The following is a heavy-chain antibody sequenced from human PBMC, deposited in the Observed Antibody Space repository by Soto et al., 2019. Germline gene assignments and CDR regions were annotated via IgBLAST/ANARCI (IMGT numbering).Heavy chain of an antibody. CDR3: ARAHAPTLPFDY. V-gene: IGHV4-59*01. Sequence: QVHLQESGPGLVKPLETLSLTCTVSGGSMRNVYWSWIRQPPGKRLEWIGFIFHSGNAKYNPSLKSRVTISIATSKSQFSLSLDSVTAADTAVYFCARAHAPTLPFDYWGLGTLVTVSS. J-gene: IGHJ4*01. D-gene: IGHD2-15*01. CDR1: GGSMRNVY. CDR2: IFHSGNA.